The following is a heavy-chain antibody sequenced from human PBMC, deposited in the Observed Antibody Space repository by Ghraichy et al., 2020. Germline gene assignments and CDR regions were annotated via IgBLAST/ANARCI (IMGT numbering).Heavy chain of an antibody. CDR1: GFSLSTSGVG. D-gene: IGHD5-12*01. V-gene: IGHV2-5*01. Sequence: SGPTLVKPTQTLTLTCTFSGFSLSTSGVGVGWIRQPPGKALEWLALIYWNDDKRYSRSLKSRLTITKDTSKNPVVLTMTNMDPVDTATYYCARRVATIRYYYMDVWGKGTTVTVAS. CDR2: IYWNDDK. J-gene: IGHJ6*03. CDR3: ARRVATIRYYYMDV.